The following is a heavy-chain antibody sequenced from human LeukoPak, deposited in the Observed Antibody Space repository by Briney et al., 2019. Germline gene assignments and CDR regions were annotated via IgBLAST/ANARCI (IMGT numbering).Heavy chain of an antibody. V-gene: IGHV3-33*01. D-gene: IGHD2-8*01. CDR3: ARLGQKWSLDY. Sequence: GGSLRVSYAASGFTFSSYGILWVRQAQGKGLEWVSVIWYDGSNKYYADPVKGRFTISRDNSKNTVFLQMNSLRAEDTAVYYCARLGQKWSLDYWGQGTLVTVSS. CDR2: IWYDGSNK. J-gene: IGHJ4*02. CDR1: GFTFSSYG.